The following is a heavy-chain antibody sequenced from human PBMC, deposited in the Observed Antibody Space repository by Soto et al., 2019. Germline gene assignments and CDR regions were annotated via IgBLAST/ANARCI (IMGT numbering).Heavy chain of an antibody. CDR1: GFTFTDHY. D-gene: IGHD3-10*01. CDR2: INSGGSNI. CDR3: ARDIRGAN. V-gene: IGHV3-11*01. Sequence: QVQLVESGGGLVKPGGSLSLSCTASGFTFTDHYMTWIRQAPGTGLEWVSYINSGGSNIYYADSVGGRFTISRDNAKNSVYLQMSSLRAEDTAIDYCARDIRGANWGQGTRVIVSS. J-gene: IGHJ4*02.